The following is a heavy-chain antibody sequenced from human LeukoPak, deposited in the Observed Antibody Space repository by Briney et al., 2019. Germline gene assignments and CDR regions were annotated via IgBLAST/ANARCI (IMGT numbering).Heavy chain of an antibody. CDR2: ISSSGSTI. CDR1: GFTFSSYE. J-gene: IGHJ4*02. V-gene: IGHV3-48*03. Sequence: GGSLRLSCAASGFTFSSYEMNWVRQAPGKGLEWVSYISSSGSTIYYADSVKGRFTISRDNAKNSLYLQMNSLRAEDTAVYYCASRPGYSYGTSFDYWGQGTLVTVSS. D-gene: IGHD5-18*01. CDR3: ASRPGYSYGTSFDY.